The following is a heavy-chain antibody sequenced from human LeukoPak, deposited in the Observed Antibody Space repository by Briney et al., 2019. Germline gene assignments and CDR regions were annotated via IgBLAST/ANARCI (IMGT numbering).Heavy chain of an antibody. V-gene: IGHV4-59*08. Sequence: SETLSLTCTVSGASISSYYWDWIRQPPGKGLEWIGYISYSGSTNYNPSLKSRVTISVDTSKSQVSLNLTSLTAADTAVYYCARRNYYGSGSYINWFDPWGQGTLVTVSS. D-gene: IGHD3-10*01. CDR3: ARRNYYGSGSYINWFDP. J-gene: IGHJ5*02. CDR1: GASISSYY. CDR2: ISYSGST.